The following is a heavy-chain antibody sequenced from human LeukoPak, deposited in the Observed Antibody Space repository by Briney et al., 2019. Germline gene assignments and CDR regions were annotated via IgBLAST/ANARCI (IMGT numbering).Heavy chain of an antibody. CDR1: GFTFSSYA. Sequence: GGSLRRSCAASGFTFSSYARHWVRQAPGKGLEWVAVISYDGSNKYYADSVKGRFTISRDNSKNTLYLQMNSLRAEDTAVYYCAKRFSRGIAAAGPLGYWGQGTLVTVSS. V-gene: IGHV3-30*18. J-gene: IGHJ4*02. D-gene: IGHD6-13*01. CDR3: AKRFSRGIAAAGPLGY. CDR2: ISYDGSNK.